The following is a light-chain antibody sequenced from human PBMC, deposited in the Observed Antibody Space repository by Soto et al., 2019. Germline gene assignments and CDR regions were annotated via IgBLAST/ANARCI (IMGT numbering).Light chain of an antibody. Sequence: EVVLTQFPGTLSLSPGERATLSCRASQSVSSYLAWYQQKPGQAPRLFMYGASTRATGIPDRFSGSGSGTDYTLTISRLEPEDFSVYYCQQYGSSPGTFGGGTKVDIK. CDR1: QSVSSY. CDR3: QQYGSSPGT. J-gene: IGKJ4*01. CDR2: GAS. V-gene: IGKV3-20*01.